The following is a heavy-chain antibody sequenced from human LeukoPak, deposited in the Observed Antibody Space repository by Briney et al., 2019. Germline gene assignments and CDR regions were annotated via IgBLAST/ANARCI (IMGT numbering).Heavy chain of an antibody. CDR1: GYTFTGYY. CDR2: INPNSGGT. CDR3: ARAHRGVIY. V-gene: IGHV1-2*02. Sequence: ASVKVSCKASGYTFTGYYMHWVRQAPGQGLEWMGWINPNSGGTNYAQKFQGRVTMTRDTSTSTVYMELSSLRSEDTAVYYCARAHRGVIYWGQGTLVTVSS. D-gene: IGHD3-10*01. J-gene: IGHJ4*02.